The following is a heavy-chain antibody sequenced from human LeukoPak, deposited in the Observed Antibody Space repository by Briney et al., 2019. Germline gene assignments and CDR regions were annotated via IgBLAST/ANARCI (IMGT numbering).Heavy chain of an antibody. Sequence: GGSLRLSCAASGFTFSSYGMHWVRHAPGKGLEWVAFIRYDGSNKYYADSVKGRFTISRDNSKNTLYLQMNSLRAEDTAVYYCAKDPLSGTGYYDDAFDIWGQGTMVTVSS. V-gene: IGHV3-30*02. D-gene: IGHD3/OR15-3a*01. CDR2: IRYDGSNK. CDR3: AKDPLSGTGYYDDAFDI. J-gene: IGHJ3*02. CDR1: GFTFSSYG.